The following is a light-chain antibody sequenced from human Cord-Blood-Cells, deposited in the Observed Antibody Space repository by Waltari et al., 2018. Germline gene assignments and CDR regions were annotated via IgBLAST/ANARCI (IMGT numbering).Light chain of an antibody. Sequence: QSALTQPASVSGSPGQSITTACAGTSSDVRSYNLGSWYQQHPGKAPKLMIYEGSKPPSGVSNRFSGSKSGNTASLTISGLQADDEADYYCCSYAGSSTLVFGGGTKLTVL. J-gene: IGLJ3*02. CDR3: CSYAGSSTLV. V-gene: IGLV2-23*01. CDR1: SSDVRSYNL. CDR2: EGS.